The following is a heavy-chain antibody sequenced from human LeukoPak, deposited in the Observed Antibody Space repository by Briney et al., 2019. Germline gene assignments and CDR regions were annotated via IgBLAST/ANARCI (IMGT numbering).Heavy chain of an antibody. CDR2: ISDSSGST. D-gene: IGHD6-13*01. J-gene: IGHJ4*02. Sequence: GGSLRLSCAASGFTFSSYAMTWVRQAPGKGLEWVSGISDSSGSTYYADSVKGRFAVSRDNSKSTLYLQMNSLRPGDTATYYCARGGYPNSKFDYWGQGTLVTVSS. V-gene: IGHV3-23*01. CDR1: GFTFSSYA. CDR3: ARGGYPNSKFDY.